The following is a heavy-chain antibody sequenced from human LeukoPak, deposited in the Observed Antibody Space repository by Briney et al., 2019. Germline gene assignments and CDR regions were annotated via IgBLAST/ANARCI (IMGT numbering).Heavy chain of an antibody. V-gene: IGHV1-18*01. D-gene: IGHD3-16*01. J-gene: IGHJ5*02. CDR3: ARDTKRSRARWENLGIDP. Sequence: ASVKVSCKASGYTFSSYGISWVRQAPGQGLEWMGWISAYNGHTNYAQKLQGRVTMTTDTSTSTAYMELRSLRSDDTAVYYCARDTKRSRARWENLGIDPWGQGTLVTVSS. CDR1: GYTFSSYG. CDR2: ISAYNGHT.